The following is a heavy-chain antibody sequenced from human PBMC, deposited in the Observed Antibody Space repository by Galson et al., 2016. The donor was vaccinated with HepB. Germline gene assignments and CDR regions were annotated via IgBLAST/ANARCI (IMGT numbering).Heavy chain of an antibody. J-gene: IGHJ4*02. D-gene: IGHD2-15*01. Sequence: QSGAEVKKPGESLKISCKGSGYSFSTYYIAWVRQTPGKGLEWLGFIYPRDSETRYSPSFQGQVIITVDKSIRTAYLQWSSLKASDTAIYSCARHVASRSPFDYWGQGTLVTVSS. CDR2: IYPRDSET. CDR1: GYSFSTYY. V-gene: IGHV5-51*01. CDR3: ARHVASRSPFDY.